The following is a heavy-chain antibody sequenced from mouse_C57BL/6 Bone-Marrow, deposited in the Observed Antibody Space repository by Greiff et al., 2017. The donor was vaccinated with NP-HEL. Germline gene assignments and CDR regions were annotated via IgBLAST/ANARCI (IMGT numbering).Heavy chain of an antibody. CDR2: INPNNGGT. CDR3: AREEVVKFAY. D-gene: IGHD1-1*01. V-gene: IGHV1-18*01. J-gene: IGHJ3*01. CDR1: GYTFTDYN. Sequence: EVKLVESGPELVKPGASVKIPCKASGYTFTDYNMDWVKQSHGKSLEWIGDINPNNGGTIYNQKFKGKATLTVDKSSSTAYMELRSLTSEDTAVYYFAREEVVKFAYWGQGTLVTVSA.